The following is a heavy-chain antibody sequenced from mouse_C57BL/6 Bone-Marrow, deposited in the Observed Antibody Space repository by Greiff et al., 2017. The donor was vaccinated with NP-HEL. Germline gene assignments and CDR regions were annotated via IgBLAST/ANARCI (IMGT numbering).Heavy chain of an antibody. D-gene: IGHD1-1*01. CDR3: SREAYYYGSSWYFDV. V-gene: IGHV1-64*01. CDR1: GYTFTSYW. Sequence: QVQLQQSGAELVKPGASVKLSCKASGYTFTSYWMHWVKQRPGQGLEWIGMIHPNSGSTNYNEKFKSKATLTVDKSSSTAYMQLSSLTSEDSAVYYCSREAYYYGSSWYFDVWGTGTTVTVSS. CDR2: IHPNSGST. J-gene: IGHJ1*03.